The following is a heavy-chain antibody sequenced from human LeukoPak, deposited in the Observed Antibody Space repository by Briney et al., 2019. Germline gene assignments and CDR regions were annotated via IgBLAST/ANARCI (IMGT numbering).Heavy chain of an antibody. Sequence: GGSLRLSCAASGFTFSSYAMHWVRQAPGKGLEWVAVISYDGSNKYYADSVKGRFTISRDNSKNTLYLQMNSLRAEDTAVYYCAKDGSYYDSSGQFDYWGQGTLVTVSS. V-gene: IGHV3-30*04. J-gene: IGHJ4*02. CDR2: ISYDGSNK. CDR3: AKDGSYYDSSGQFDY. CDR1: GFTFSSYA. D-gene: IGHD3-22*01.